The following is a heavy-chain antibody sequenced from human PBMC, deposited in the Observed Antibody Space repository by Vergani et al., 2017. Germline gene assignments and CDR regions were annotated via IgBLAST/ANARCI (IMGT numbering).Heavy chain of an antibody. D-gene: IGHD5-12*01. V-gene: IGHV4-61*02. CDR3: ARVLYSGYDGYYYYYMDV. CDR2: IYTSGST. J-gene: IGHJ6*03. Sequence: QVQLQESGPGLVKPSQTLSLTCTVSGGSISSGSYYWSWIRQPAGMGLEWIGRIYTSGSTNYNPSLKSRVTISVDTSKNQFSLKLSSVTAEDTAVYYCARVLYSGYDGYYYYYMDVWGKGTTVTVSS. CDR1: GGSISSGSYY.